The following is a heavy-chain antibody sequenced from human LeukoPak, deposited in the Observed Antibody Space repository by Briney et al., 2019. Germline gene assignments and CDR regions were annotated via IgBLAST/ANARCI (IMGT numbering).Heavy chain of an antibody. J-gene: IGHJ4*02. CDR1: GGSISSYY. D-gene: IGHD3-9*01. CDR2: IYTSGST. CDR3: ARSPPDMEEYYFDY. Sequence: SETLSLTCTVSGGSISSYYWSWIRQPPGKGLEWIGYIYTSGSTNYNPSLKSRVTISVDTSKNQFSLKLSSVTAADTAVYYCARSPPDMEEYYFDYWGQGTLVTVSS. V-gene: IGHV4-4*09.